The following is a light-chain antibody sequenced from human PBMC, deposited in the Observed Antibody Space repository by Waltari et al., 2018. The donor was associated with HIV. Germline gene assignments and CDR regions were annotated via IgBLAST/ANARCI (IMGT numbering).Light chain of an antibody. J-gene: IGLJ2*01. CDR1: AFPKQY. CDR2: KDS. V-gene: IGLV3-25*03. Sequence: SYELTQPPSVSVSPGQPAEITCPGGAFPKQYAYWYQQKPGQAPVLVIYKDSERPSGIPERFSGSSSGTTVTLTISGVQAEDEADYYCQSADSSGTYVVFGGGTKLTVL. CDR3: QSADSSGTYVV.